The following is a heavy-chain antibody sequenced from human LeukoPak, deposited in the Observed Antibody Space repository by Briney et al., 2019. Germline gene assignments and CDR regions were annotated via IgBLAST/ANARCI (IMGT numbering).Heavy chain of an antibody. CDR2: IYYSGST. V-gene: IGHV4-59*01. CDR1: GGSISSYY. Sequence: SETLSLTCSVSGGSISSYYWSWIRQPPGKGLEWIGYIYYSGSTNYNPSLKSRVTISVDTSKNQFYLKLSSVTAADTAVHYCARDRRSGEDSNFWGQGTLVTVSS. D-gene: IGHD2-15*01. CDR3: ARDRRSGEDSNF. J-gene: IGHJ4*02.